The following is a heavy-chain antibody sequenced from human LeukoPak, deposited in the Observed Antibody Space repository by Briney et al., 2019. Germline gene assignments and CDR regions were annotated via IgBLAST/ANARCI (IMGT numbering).Heavy chain of an antibody. CDR1: GGSISSYY. D-gene: IGHD3-10*01. Sequence: SETLSLTCTVSGGSISSYYWSWIRQPPGKGLEWIGYIYYSGSTNYNPSLKSRITISVDTSKNQFSLKLSSVTAADTAVYYCTRSDGYGLVGIWGQGTMVTVSS. V-gene: IGHV4-59*01. CDR2: IYYSGST. CDR3: TRSDGYGLVGI. J-gene: IGHJ3*01.